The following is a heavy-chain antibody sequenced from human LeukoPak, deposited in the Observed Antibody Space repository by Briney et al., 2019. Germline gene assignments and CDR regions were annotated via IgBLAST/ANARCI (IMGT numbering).Heavy chain of an antibody. CDR2: ISAYNGNT. Sequence: ASVKVSCKASGYTFTSYGISWVRQAPGQGLEWMGWISAYNGNTNYAQKLQGRVTMTTDTSTSTAYMELRSLRSDDTAVYYCARDLPHITMIVNFDYWGQGTLVTVSS. V-gene: IGHV1-18*01. D-gene: IGHD3-22*01. CDR1: GYTFTSYG. J-gene: IGHJ4*02. CDR3: ARDLPHITMIVNFDY.